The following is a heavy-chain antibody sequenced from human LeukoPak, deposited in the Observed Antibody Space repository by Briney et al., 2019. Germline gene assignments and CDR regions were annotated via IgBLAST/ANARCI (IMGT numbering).Heavy chain of an antibody. CDR2: IYYSGST. J-gene: IGHJ3*02. V-gene: IGHV4-39*01. D-gene: IGHD4-23*01. Sequence: SETLSLTCTVSGGSISSSSCYWGWIRQPPGKGLEWIGSIYYSGSTYYNPSLKSRVTISVDTSKNQFSLKLSSVTAVDTAVYYCARRDGNNDAFDIWGQGTMVTVSS. CDR3: ARRDGNNDAFDI. CDR1: GGSISSSSCY.